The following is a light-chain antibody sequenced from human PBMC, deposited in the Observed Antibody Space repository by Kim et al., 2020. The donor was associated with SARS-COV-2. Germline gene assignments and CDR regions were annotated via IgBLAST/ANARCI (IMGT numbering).Light chain of an antibody. Sequence: RTSSVGGGGTVTCRASQSGWLAWYQQKPGKAPKLLIYDASSLESGVPSRFSGSGSGTEFTLTINSLQPDDFATYYCQHYSSASLTFGQGTKVDIK. CDR1: QSGW. CDR2: DAS. CDR3: QHYSSASLT. V-gene: IGKV1-5*01. J-gene: IGKJ1*01.